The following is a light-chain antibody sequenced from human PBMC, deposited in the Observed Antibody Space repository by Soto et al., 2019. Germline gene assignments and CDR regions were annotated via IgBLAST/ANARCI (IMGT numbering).Light chain of an antibody. CDR2: GAS. V-gene: IGKV3-20*01. J-gene: IGKJ1*01. CDR3: QQYGSSPRT. Sequence: DIVMTQSPGTLSLSPGERATLSCRASQSISSNYVAWYQQKPGQSPRLLIYGASSRATGIPDRFSGRGSGTDFTLTNSRLEPEDFAMYYCQQYGSSPRTFAQGTKVDIK. CDR1: QSISSNY.